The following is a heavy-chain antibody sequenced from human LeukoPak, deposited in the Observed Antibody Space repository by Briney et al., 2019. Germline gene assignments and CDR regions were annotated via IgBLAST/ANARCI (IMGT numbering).Heavy chain of an antibody. D-gene: IGHD3-3*01. Sequence: GASVKVSCKASGYTFTSYDINWVRQATGQGLEWMGWMNPNSGNTGYAQKFQGRVTMTRNTSISTAYMELSSLRSEDTAVYYCARVNDFWSGYYAYYYYYGMDVWGQGTTVTVSS. J-gene: IGHJ6*02. V-gene: IGHV1-8*01. CDR1: GYTFTSYD. CDR3: ARVNDFWSGYYAYYYYYGMDV. CDR2: MNPNSGNT.